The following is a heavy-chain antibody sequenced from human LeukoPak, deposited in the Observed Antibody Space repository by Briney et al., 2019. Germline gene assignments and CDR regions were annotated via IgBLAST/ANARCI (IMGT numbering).Heavy chain of an antibody. J-gene: IGHJ6*03. Sequence: PGGSLRLSCAASGFTFSSYWMSWVRQAPGKGLEWVANIKQDGSEKYYVDSVKGRFTISRDNAKNSLYLQMNSLRAEDTAVYYCASGVPAYCGGDCYWYYMDVWGKGTTVTISS. V-gene: IGHV3-7*01. CDR1: GFTFSSYW. CDR3: ASGVPAYCGGDCYWYYMDV. CDR2: IKQDGSEK. D-gene: IGHD2-21*02.